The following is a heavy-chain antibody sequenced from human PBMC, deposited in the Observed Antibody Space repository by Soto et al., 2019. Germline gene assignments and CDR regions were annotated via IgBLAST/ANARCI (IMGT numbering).Heavy chain of an antibody. CDR3: ARGVRTSDAFDI. Sequence: LTCTVSGGSISSGDYYWSWIRQPPGKGLEWIGYIYYSGSTYYNPSLKSRVTISVDTSKNQFSLKLSSVTAADTAVYYCARGVRTSDAFDIWGQGTMVTVSS. CDR1: GGSISSGDYY. J-gene: IGHJ3*02. V-gene: IGHV4-30-4*01. D-gene: IGHD2-8*01. CDR2: IYYSGST.